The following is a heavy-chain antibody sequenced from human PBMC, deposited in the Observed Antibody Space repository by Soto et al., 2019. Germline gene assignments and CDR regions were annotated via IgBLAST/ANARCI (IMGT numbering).Heavy chain of an antibody. CDR2: IYYSGST. J-gene: IGHJ6*02. CDR3: ARDASLLDNWNVPYYGMDV. D-gene: IGHD1-20*01. CDR1: GGSISSGGYY. Sequence: QVQLQESGPGLVKPSQTLSLTYTVSGGSISSGGYYWSWIRQHPGKGLEWIGYIYYSGSTYYNPSLKSRVTISVDTSKNQFSLKLSSVTAADTAVYYCARDASLLDNWNVPYYGMDVWGQGTTVTVSS. V-gene: IGHV4-31*03.